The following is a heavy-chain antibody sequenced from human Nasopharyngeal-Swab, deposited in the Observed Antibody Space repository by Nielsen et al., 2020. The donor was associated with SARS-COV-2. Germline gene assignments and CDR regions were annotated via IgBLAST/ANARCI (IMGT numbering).Heavy chain of an antibody. J-gene: IGHJ4*02. CDR3: TRCGGSCYTGKDY. Sequence: GGSLRLSCAASGFIFSDSAIHWVRQASGKGLEWVGRIRIKGNSYATAYAASVKGRFTISRDDSKNTAYLQMNSLITEDTAVYYCTRCGGSCYTGKDYWGQGTLVTVSS. CDR1: GFIFSDSA. D-gene: IGHD2-15*01. CDR2: IRIKGNSYAT. V-gene: IGHV3-73*01.